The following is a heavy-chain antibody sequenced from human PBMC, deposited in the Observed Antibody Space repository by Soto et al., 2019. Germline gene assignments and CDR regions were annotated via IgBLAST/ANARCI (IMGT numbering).Heavy chain of an antibody. CDR3: ARWDYCYYARCYY. Sequence: QVQLVQSGAEVKKSGASVKVSCKASGYTFTSPDINWVRQATGQGLEWMGWMNPNSGNTGYAQKFQGRVTMTRNTSISTAYMELSSLRSEDTAVYYCARWDYCYYARCYYWGQGTLVTDSS. D-gene: IGHD4-17*01. CDR2: MNPNSGNT. J-gene: IGHJ4*02. CDR1: GYTFTSPD. V-gene: IGHV1-8*01.